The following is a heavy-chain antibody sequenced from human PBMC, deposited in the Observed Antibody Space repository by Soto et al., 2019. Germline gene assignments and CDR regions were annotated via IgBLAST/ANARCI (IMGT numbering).Heavy chain of an antibody. J-gene: IGHJ4*02. CDR3: ARYYSNYVGY. D-gene: IGHD4-4*01. Sequence: GESLKISCRTSGYSFTNTWIGWVRQMPGQGLEWMGIIYPDDSDARYNPSLQGQVTISVDKSITTTYLQWNSLRASDTAMYYCARYYSNYVGYWGQGTLVTVSS. V-gene: IGHV5-51*01. CDR2: IYPDDSDA. CDR1: GYSFTNTW.